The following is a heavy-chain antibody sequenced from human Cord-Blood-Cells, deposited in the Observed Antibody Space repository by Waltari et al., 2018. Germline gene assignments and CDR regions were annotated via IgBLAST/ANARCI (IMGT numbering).Heavy chain of an antibody. Sequence: QMQLVQSGAEVKKPGSSVQVSCKASGGTFSSYAISWVRQAPGQGLEWMGGIIPILGTANDAQNFQGRVTLTAAESTSTAYMELSSLRSEDTAVYYCASPSTTVFAFDIWGQGTMVTVSS. D-gene: IGHD4-4*01. CDR1: GGTFSSYA. CDR2: IIPILGTA. V-gene: IGHV1-69*01. J-gene: IGHJ3*02. CDR3: ASPSTTVFAFDI.